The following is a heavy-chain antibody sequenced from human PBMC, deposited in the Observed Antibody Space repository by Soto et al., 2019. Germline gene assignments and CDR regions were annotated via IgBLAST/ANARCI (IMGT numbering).Heavy chain of an antibody. J-gene: IGHJ6*02. CDR1: GGSFIGYY. CDR2: INHSGST. V-gene: IGHV4-34*01. D-gene: IGHD4-4*01. Sequence: SETLSLTCAVYGGSFIGYYWSWIRQPPGKGLEWIGEINHSGSTNYNPSLKSRVTISVDTSKNQFSLKLSSVTAADTAVYYCARGGGRLTVTTMYYYYYGMDVWGQGTTVTVSS. CDR3: ARGGGRLTVTTMYYYYYGMDV.